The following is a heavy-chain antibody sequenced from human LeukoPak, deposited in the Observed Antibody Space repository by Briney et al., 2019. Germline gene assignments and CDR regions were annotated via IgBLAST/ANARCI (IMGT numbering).Heavy chain of an antibody. CDR3: AHHKSQTYYYGSGREGYFDY. V-gene: IGHV2-5*02. CDR2: IYWDDDK. Sequence: ESGPTLVKPTQTLTLTCTFSGFSLSTSGVGVGWIRQPPGKALEWLALIYWDDDKRYSPSLKSRLTITKDTSKNQVVLTMTNMDPVDTATYYCAHHKSQTYYYGSGREGYFDYWGQGTLVTVSS. J-gene: IGHJ4*02. D-gene: IGHD3-10*01. CDR1: GFSLSTSGVG.